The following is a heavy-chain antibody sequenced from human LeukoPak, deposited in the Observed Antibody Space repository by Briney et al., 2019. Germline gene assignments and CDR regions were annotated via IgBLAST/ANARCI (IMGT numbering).Heavy chain of an antibody. CDR3: ARENSGYSSGWYRT. V-gene: IGHV3-74*01. J-gene: IGHJ4*02. D-gene: IGHD6-19*01. CDR2: INSDESTT. CDR1: GFTFSNYW. Sequence: GGSLRLSCAASGFTFSNYWMHWVRQAPGKGLVWVSRINSDESTTNYADSVKGRFTISRDNAKNTLYLQMNSLRAEDTAVYYCARENSGYSSGWYRTWGQGTLVTVSS.